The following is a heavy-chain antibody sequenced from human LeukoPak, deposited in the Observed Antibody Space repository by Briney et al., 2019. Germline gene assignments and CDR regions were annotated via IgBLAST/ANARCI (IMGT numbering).Heavy chain of an antibody. D-gene: IGHD3-22*01. CDR3: AGGLGYYYDSSGYFDY. J-gene: IGHJ4*02. CDR1: GGSFSGYY. V-gene: IGHV4-34*01. CDR2: INHSGST. Sequence: SETLSLTCAVYGGSFSGYYWSWIRQPPGKGLEWIGEINHSGSTNYNPSLKSRVTISVDTSKNQFSLKLSSVTAADTAVYYCAGGLGYYYDSSGYFDYWGQGTLVTVSS.